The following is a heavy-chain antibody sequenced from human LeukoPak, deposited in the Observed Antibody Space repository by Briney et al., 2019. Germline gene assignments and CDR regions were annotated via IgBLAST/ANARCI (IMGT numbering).Heavy chain of an antibody. CDR1: GYTFTGYY. J-gene: IGHJ4*02. V-gene: IGHV1-2*02. CDR2: INPNSGGT. D-gene: IGHD5/OR15-5a*01. CDR3: ARDVTVYGPTDDY. Sequence: VASVKVSCKASGYTFTGYYMHWVRQAPGQGLEWMGWINPNSGGTNYAQKFQGRVTMTRDTSISTAYMELSRLRSDDTAVYYCARDVTVYGPTDDYWGQGTLVTVSS.